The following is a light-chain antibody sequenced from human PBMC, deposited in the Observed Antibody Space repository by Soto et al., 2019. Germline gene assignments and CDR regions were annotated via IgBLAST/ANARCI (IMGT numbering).Light chain of an antibody. Sequence: DIQMTQSPSTLSGSVGDGVTITCRASQTISSWLAWYQQKPGKAPKLLIYKASTLKSGVPSRFSGSGSGTEFTLTISSLQPDDFATYYCQHYNSYSEAFGQGTKWIS. CDR1: QTISSW. V-gene: IGKV1-5*03. J-gene: IGKJ1*01. CDR3: QHYNSYSEA. CDR2: KAS.